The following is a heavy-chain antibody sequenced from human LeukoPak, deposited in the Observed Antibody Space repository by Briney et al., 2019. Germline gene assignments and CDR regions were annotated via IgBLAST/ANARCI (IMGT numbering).Heavy chain of an antibody. J-gene: IGHJ4*02. CDR3: ARDSWGVGYCSGGICYSFDY. D-gene: IGHD2-15*01. V-gene: IGHV3-30*04. CDR2: ISYDGSNK. Sequence: GRSLRLSCAASGLTFSSYAMHWVRQAPGKGLEWVAVISYDGSNKYYADSVKGRLTISRDNSKNTLYLQMNSLRAEDTAVYYCARDSWGVGYCSGGICYSFDYWGQGTLVTVSS. CDR1: GLTFSSYA.